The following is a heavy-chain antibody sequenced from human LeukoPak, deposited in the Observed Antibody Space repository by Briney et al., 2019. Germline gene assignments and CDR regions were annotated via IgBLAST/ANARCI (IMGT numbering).Heavy chain of an antibody. CDR1: GGTFSSYA. CDR2: IIPIFGTA. V-gene: IGHV1-69*05. Sequence: SVKVSCKASGGTFSSYAISWVRQAPGQGLEWMGGIIPIFGTANYAQKLQGRVTMTTDTSTSTAYMELRSLRSDDTAVYYCARRPMVRGRPFDYWGQGTLVTVSS. D-gene: IGHD3-10*01. J-gene: IGHJ4*02. CDR3: ARRPMVRGRPFDY.